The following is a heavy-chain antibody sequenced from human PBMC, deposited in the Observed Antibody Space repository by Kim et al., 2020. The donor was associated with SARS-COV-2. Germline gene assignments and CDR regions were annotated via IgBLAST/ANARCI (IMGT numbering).Heavy chain of an antibody. V-gene: IGHV3-30*02. Sequence: YDGSNKYHADSVKGRFTISRDNSKNTLYLQMNSLRAEDTAVYYCATAMSAYWGQGTLVTVSS. D-gene: IGHD3-3*01. CDR3: ATAMSAY. J-gene: IGHJ4*02. CDR2: YDGSNK.